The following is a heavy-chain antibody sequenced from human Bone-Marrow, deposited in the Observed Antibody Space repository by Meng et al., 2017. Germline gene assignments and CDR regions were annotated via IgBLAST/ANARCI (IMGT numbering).Heavy chain of an antibody. D-gene: IGHD3-9*01. CDR2: IIPIFGTA. Sequence: SVKVSCKASGGTFSSYAISWVRQAPGQGLEWMGGIIPIFGTANYAQKFQGRVTITADESTSTAYMELSSLRSEDTAVYYCARDTWVQTYYDILTGYYTGDYFDYWGQGTLVTVSS. V-gene: IGHV1-69*13. CDR1: GGTFSSYA. CDR3: ARDTWVQTYYDILTGYYTGDYFDY. J-gene: IGHJ4*02.